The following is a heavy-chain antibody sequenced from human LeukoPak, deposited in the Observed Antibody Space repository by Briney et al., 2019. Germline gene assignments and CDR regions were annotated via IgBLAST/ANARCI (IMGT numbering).Heavy chain of an antibody. V-gene: IGHV3-43*02. CDR1: GFTFDDYA. J-gene: IGHJ6*03. CDR3: AKDMYRRDGYYGYYMDV. CDR2: ISWGGDST. D-gene: IGHD5-24*01. Sequence: PGGPLRLSCAASGFTFDDYAMHWVRQAPGKGLEWVSLISWGGDSTYYADPVKGRFTISRDNSKNSLYLQMNSLRTEDTALYYCAKDMYRRDGYYGYYMDVWGKGTTVTVSS.